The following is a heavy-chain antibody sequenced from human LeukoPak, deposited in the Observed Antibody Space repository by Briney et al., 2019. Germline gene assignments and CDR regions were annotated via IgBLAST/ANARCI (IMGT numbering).Heavy chain of an antibody. V-gene: IGHV3-7*03. Sequence: GGSLRLSCVGSGFTFSSYWMNWVRQAPGKRLEWVANIKQDGSEKYYVDSVKGRFTISRDNAKNSLYLQMHSLRAEDTAVYYCARAMDSWGQGTLVTVSS. CDR2: IKQDGSEK. CDR3: ARAMDS. J-gene: IGHJ4*02. CDR1: GFTFSSYW.